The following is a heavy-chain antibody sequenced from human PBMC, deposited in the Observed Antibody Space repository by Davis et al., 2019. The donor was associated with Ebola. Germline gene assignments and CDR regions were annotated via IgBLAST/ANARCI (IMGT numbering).Heavy chain of an antibody. V-gene: IGHV3-66*01. Sequence: PGGSLRLSCTDSVITFSSYAMTWVRQAPGKGLEWVSAIYSVDSTYYADSVKGRFTISRDNSKNTLYLQMNSLKTEDTAVYYCTTDVGRNHPDGTFDLWGQGTMVTVSS. D-gene: IGHD4-23*01. CDR3: TTDVGRNHPDGTFDL. J-gene: IGHJ3*01. CDR2: IYSVDST. CDR1: VITFSSYA.